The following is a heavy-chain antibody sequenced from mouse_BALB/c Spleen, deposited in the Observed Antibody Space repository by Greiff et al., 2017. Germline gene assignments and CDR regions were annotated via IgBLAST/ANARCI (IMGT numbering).Heavy chain of an antibody. J-gene: IGHJ3*01. Sequence: EVMLVESGGGLVKPGGSLKLSCAASGFTFSDYYMYWVRQTPEKRLEWVATISDGGSYTYYPDSVKGRFTISRDNAKNNLYLQMSSLKSEDTAMYYCARDGDYLRFAYWGQGTLVTVSA. CDR3: ARDGDYLRFAY. CDR2: ISDGGSYT. CDR1: GFTFSDYY. D-gene: IGHD2-13*01. V-gene: IGHV5-4*02.